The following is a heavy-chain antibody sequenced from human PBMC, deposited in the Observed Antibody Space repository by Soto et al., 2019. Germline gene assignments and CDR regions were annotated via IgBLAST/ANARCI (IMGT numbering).Heavy chain of an antibody. CDR1: AFTFKNHW. CDR2: INGDGSFT. V-gene: IGHV3-74*01. Sequence: GGSLRLSCAASAFTFKNHWMHWVRQVPGKGPVWVSRINGDGSFTSYADAVKGRFTISRDNAKNTLSLQMNSLRAEDTAVYYCAREISDDYDRSGFDHWGQGSLVTVSS. D-gene: IGHD3-22*01. J-gene: IGHJ4*02. CDR3: AREISDDYDRSGFDH.